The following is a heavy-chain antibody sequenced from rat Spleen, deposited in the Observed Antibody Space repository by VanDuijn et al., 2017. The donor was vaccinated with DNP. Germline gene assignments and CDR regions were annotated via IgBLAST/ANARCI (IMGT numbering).Heavy chain of an antibody. CDR1: GFTFSDYN. Sequence: EVQLVESGGGLVQPGRSLKLSCAASGFTFSDYNMAWVRQAPKKGLEWVATISYDGSSTYYRDSVKGRFTISRDNAENTVYLQMNSLRSEDTATYFWTKKTTWELGLDYWGQGVMVTVSS. CDR2: ISYDGSST. J-gene: IGHJ2*01. D-gene: IGHD5-1*01. CDR3: TKKTTWELGLDY. V-gene: IGHV5-7*01.